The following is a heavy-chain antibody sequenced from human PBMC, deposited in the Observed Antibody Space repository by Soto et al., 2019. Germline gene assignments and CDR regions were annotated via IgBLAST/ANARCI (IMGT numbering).Heavy chain of an antibody. Sequence: QVQLQQWGAGLLKPSATLSLTCAVYGGSFSGYYWRWIRQPPGKGLEWIGEINHSGSTNYNPSLKSRVTLSVDTSKNQFSLKLSSVTAADTAVYYCARGPSLTGIVGATPFDYWGQGTLVTVSS. V-gene: IGHV4-34*01. D-gene: IGHD1-26*01. CDR2: INHSGST. J-gene: IGHJ4*02. CDR3: ARGPSLTGIVGATPFDY. CDR1: GGSFSGYY.